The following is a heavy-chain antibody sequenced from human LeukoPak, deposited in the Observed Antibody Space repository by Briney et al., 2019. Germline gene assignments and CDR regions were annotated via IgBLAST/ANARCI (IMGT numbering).Heavy chain of an antibody. Sequence: ASVKVSCKASGYTFTGYYMHWVQQAPGQGLEWMGWINPNSGGTNYAQKLQGRVTMTTDTSTSTAYMELRSLRSDDTAVYYCARGGLHYDFWSGYYRTVNWFDPWGQGTLVTVSS. CDR1: GYTFTGYY. J-gene: IGHJ5*02. V-gene: IGHV1-2*02. CDR2: INPNSGGT. D-gene: IGHD3-3*01. CDR3: ARGGLHYDFWSGYYRTVNWFDP.